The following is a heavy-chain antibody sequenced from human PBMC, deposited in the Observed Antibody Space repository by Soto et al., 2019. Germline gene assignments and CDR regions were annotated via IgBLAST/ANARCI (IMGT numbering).Heavy chain of an antibody. CDR1: GYTFTSYG. V-gene: IGHV1-18*01. CDR3: ARGKSTVNAMGYYYYYMDV. Sequence: GASVKVSCKASGYTFTSYGISWVRQAPGQGLEWMGWISAYNGNTNYAQKLRGRVTMTTDTSTSTAYMELRSLRSDDTAVYYCARGKSTVNAMGYYYYYMDVWGKGTTVTVSS. CDR2: ISAYNGNT. D-gene: IGHD4-4*01. J-gene: IGHJ6*03.